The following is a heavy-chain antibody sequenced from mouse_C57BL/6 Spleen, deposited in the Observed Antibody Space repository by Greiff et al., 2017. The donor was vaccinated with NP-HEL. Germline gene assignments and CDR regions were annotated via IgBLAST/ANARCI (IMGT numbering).Heavy chain of an antibody. D-gene: IGHD2-2*01. Sequence: DVHLVESGGGLVKPGGSLKLSCAASGFTFSSYAMSWVRQTPEKRLEWVATISDGGSYTYYPDNVKGRFTISRDNAKNNLYLQMSHLKSEDTAMYYCARAYGSYAMDYWGQGTSVTVSS. CDR2: ISDGGSYT. CDR1: GFTFSSYA. J-gene: IGHJ4*01. CDR3: ARAYGSYAMDY. V-gene: IGHV5-4*01.